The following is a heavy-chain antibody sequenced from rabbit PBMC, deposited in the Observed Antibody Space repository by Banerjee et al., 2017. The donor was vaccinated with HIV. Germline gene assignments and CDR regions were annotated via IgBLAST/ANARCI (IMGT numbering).Heavy chain of an antibody. CDR2: IYTGNSDST. CDR3: GRTYVGAGNDAFDI. J-gene: IGHJ2*01. CDR1: GFSFSGIYW. D-gene: IGHD4-2*01. Sequence: QEQLEESGGDLVKPEGSLTLTCTASGFSFSGIYWICWVRQAPGKGLESIACIYTGNSDSTRYASWVNGRFTISKTSSTTVTLQMTSMTAADTATYFCGRTYVGAGNDAFDIWGPGTLVTVS. V-gene: IGHV1S45*01.